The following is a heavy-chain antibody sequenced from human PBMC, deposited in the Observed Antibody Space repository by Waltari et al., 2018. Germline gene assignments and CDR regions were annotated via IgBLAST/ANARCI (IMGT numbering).Heavy chain of an antibody. D-gene: IGHD6-13*01. J-gene: IGHJ5*02. V-gene: IGHV4-38-2*01. CDR2: IYHSGST. CDR3: ARGDSSSWYFRLYWFDP. CDR1: GYSISSGYY. Sequence: QVQLQESGPGLVKPSETLSLTCAVSGYSISSGYYWGWIRQPPGKGLEWIGSIYHSGSTYYTPSLKSRVTLSVDTSKNQFSLKLSSVTAADTAVYYCARGDSSSWYFRLYWFDPWGQGTLVTVSS.